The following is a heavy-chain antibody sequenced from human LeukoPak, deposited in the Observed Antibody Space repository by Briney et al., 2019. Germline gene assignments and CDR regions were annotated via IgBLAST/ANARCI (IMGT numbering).Heavy chain of an antibody. CDR3: ARASVAGMQNACDL. CDR1: GGSISSGGYY. Sequence: SQTLSLTCTVSGGSISSGGYYWSWIRQHPGTGLEWIGYISYSGSSYYNPSLKSRLSISLDTSKNQFSLSLSSVTAADTAVFYCARASVAGMQNACDLWDQETMVTVSS. J-gene: IGHJ3*01. CDR2: ISYSGSS. D-gene: IGHD6-19*01. V-gene: IGHV4-31*03.